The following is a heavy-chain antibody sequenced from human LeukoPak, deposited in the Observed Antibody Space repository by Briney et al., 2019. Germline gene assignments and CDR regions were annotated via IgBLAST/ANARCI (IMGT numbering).Heavy chain of an antibody. CDR3: ARDLGSVHDLDY. D-gene: IGHD1-14*01. Sequence: SGGFLRLSCAASGFTFSSYSLNWVRQAPGTGLEWVSSISSSSSYIYYADSVKGRFTISRDNAKNSLFLQMNSLRAEDTAVYYCARDLGSVHDLDYWGQGTLVTVSS. CDR2: ISSSSSYI. CDR1: GFTFSSYS. V-gene: IGHV3-21*01. J-gene: IGHJ4*02.